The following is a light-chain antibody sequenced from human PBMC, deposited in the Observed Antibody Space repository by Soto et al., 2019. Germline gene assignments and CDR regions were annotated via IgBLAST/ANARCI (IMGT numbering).Light chain of an antibody. J-gene: IGLJ2*01. CDR2: DNS. CDR1: SSNIGAGYD. V-gene: IGLV1-40*01. Sequence: QSVLTQPPSVSGAPGQRVTISCTGSSSNIGAGYDVHWYQQLPGTAPKLLIYDNSNRPSGVPDRFSGSMSGTSASLAIIGLEAVDEADDYCQPYDSSLSLRVVVFGGGTKLTVL. CDR3: QPYDSSLSLRVVV.